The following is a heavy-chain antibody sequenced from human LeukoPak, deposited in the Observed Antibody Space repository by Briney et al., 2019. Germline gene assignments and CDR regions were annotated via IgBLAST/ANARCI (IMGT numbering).Heavy chain of an antibody. J-gene: IGHJ4*02. D-gene: IGHD2-15*01. V-gene: IGHV4-38-2*02. CDR2: IYQSGRT. CDR1: GYSISSGYY. Sequence: PSETLSLICTVSGYSISSGYYWGWIRQPPGKGLEWIGNIYQSGRTDYNPSLKSRVTISVDTSKNQFSLKLSSVTAADTAVYYCARDHIRSGGSPVDYWGQGTLVTVSS. CDR3: ARDHIRSGGSPVDY.